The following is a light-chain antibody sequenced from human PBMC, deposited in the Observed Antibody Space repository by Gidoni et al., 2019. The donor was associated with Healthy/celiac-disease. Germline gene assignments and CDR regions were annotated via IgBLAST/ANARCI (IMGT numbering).Light chain of an antibody. V-gene: IGLV3-25*02. J-gene: IGLJ2*01. Sequence: SYELTQPPSVSLSPGQTAWLTCPGDALPKQYAYWYQQKPGQAPVLVIYKDSDRPSGIPERFSGSSSGTTVTLTISGGQAEDEADYYCQSADSSGTYVVFGGGTKLTVL. CDR2: KDS. CDR3: QSADSSGTYVV. CDR1: ALPKQY.